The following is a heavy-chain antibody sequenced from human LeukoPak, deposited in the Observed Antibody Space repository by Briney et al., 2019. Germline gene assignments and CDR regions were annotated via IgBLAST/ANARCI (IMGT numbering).Heavy chain of an antibody. D-gene: IGHD3-10*01. CDR1: GGSISSYY. V-gene: IGHV4-59*01. CDR3: ARDRAGGGHNWFDT. CDR2: IYYSGST. J-gene: IGHJ5*02. Sequence: SETLSLTCTVSGGSISSYYWSWIRQPPGKGLEWIGYIYYSGSTNYNPSLKSRVTISIDTSKNQFSLNLTSVTAADTAVYYCARDRAGGGHNWFDTWGQGTLVTVSS.